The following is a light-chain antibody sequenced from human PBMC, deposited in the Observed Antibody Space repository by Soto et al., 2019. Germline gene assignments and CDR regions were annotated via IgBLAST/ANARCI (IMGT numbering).Light chain of an antibody. Sequence: EIGRTQSQATLSVSPGDRATLSGSASQSVSSTLALYQQKVGQAHRVLIYDASTRATGIPGRFSGSGSGTEFTLTISSLQYADFAVYYCQQSNNWPDTFGQGTTVAIK. J-gene: IGKJ1*01. CDR1: QSVSST. CDR3: QQSNNWPDT. CDR2: DAS. V-gene: IGKV3-15*01.